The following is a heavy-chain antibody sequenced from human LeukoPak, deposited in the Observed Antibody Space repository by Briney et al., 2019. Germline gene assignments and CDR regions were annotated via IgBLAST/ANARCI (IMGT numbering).Heavy chain of an antibody. J-gene: IGHJ4*02. D-gene: IGHD4-11*01. CDR1: GFTFGNYA. Sequence: GRSLRLSCAASGFTFGNYAMHWVRQAPGEGPEWLAVITYDGSHNFYADSVKGRFTISRDNARDTLYLQMNGLTPEDTAVYYCARESSDYIPAYWGQGTLVTVSS. CDR2: ITYDGSHN. V-gene: IGHV3-30*01. CDR3: ARESSDYIPAY.